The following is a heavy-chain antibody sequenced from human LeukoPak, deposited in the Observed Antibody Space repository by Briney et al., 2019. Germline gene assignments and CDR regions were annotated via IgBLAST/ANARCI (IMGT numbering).Heavy chain of an antibody. Sequence: GGSLRLSCAASGFTFSSYGMSWVRQAPGKGLEWVSGISDNGGTTYYVDSVKGRFTISRDNSKNTLYLQMNSLTAEDTAVYYCAKDPREGWLQSPYWGQGTLVTVSS. J-gene: IGHJ4*02. V-gene: IGHV3-23*01. CDR2: ISDNGGTT. CDR3: AKDPREGWLQSPY. CDR1: GFTFSSYG. D-gene: IGHD5-24*01.